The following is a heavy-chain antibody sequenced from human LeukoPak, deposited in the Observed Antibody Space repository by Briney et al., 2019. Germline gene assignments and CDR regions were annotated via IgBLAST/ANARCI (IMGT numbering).Heavy chain of an antibody. CDR2: ISGSGGST. J-gene: IGHJ4*02. D-gene: IGHD3-22*01. Sequence: RTGGSLRLSCAASGFTFSNYAMSWVRQAPGKGLEWVSAISGSGGSTYYADSVKGRFTISRDNSKNTLYLQMNSLRAEDTAVYYCAKDSYDSSGYYFPDYWGQGTLVTVSS. CDR1: GFTFSNYA. V-gene: IGHV3-23*01. CDR3: AKDSYDSSGYYFPDY.